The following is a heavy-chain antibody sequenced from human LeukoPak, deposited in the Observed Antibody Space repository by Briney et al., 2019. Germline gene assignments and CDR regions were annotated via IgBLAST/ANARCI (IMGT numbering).Heavy chain of an antibody. Sequence: SQTLSLTWTVSGGSISSGGYYWSWIRQHPGKGLEWIGYIYYSGSTYYNPSLKSRVTISVDTSKNQFSLKLSSVTAADTAVYYCARGDYGDSNFDYWGQGTLVTVSS. CDR3: ARGDYGDSNFDY. CDR2: IYYSGST. V-gene: IGHV4-31*02. CDR1: GGSISSGGYY. D-gene: IGHD4-17*01. J-gene: IGHJ4*02.